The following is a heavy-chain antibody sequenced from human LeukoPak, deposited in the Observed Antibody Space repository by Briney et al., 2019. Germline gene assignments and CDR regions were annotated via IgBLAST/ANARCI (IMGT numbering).Heavy chain of an antibody. CDR2: VNNDGGGT. Sequence: TGGSLRLSCAASGFTFGSYWIYWVRQAPGKGLVCISRVNNDGGGTIYADSVKGRFIISRDNAKNTAFLQLNSLRADDTAVYYCARGGDFHAFDIWGQGTMVTVSS. CDR3: ARGGDFHAFDI. CDR1: GFTFGSYW. J-gene: IGHJ3*02. D-gene: IGHD3-3*01. V-gene: IGHV3-74*01.